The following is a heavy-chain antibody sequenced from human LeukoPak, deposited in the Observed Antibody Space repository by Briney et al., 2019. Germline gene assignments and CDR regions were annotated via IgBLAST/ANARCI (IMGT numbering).Heavy chain of an antibody. CDR1: GGFTSAYY. Sequence: KPSETLSLTCTVPGGFTSAYYWSWVRQPLGKGLEWMGSVFYSRNSNYNPSLTRRVAMSVDTSKSNFSLKLTSVIAADTAVYYCERVNPLGYFDQWGQGTLVGVSS. CDR3: ERVNPLGYFDQ. V-gene: IGHV4-59*13. J-gene: IGHJ4*02. CDR2: VFYSRNS.